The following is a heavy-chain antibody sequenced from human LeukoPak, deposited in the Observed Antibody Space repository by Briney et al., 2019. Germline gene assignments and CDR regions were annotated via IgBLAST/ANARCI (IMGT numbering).Heavy chain of an antibody. Sequence: GGSLRLSCAASGFTFSSYAMSWVRQAPGKGLEWVSAISGSGGSTYYADSVKGRFTISRDNSKNTLYLQMNSLRAKDTAVYYCAKGRMYCSGGSCYYSWFDPWAREPWSPSPQ. V-gene: IGHV3-23*01. D-gene: IGHD2-15*01. J-gene: IGHJ5*02. CDR2: ISGSGGST. CDR3: AKGRMYCSGGSCYYSWFDP. CDR1: GFTFSSYA.